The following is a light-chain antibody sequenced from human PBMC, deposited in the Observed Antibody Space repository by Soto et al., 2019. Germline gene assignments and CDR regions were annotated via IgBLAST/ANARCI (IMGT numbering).Light chain of an antibody. V-gene: IGKV3-11*01. CDR2: DAS. CDR3: QQRSNWRPT. J-gene: IGKJ4*01. Sequence: EIVLTQSPATLSLSPGERATLSCRASQSVSSYLAWYQQKPGQAPRLLIYDASNRATGIPARFSGSGSGTDFTLTISSLEPEDFAVYYCQQRSNWRPTFGGGTKVEIK. CDR1: QSVSSY.